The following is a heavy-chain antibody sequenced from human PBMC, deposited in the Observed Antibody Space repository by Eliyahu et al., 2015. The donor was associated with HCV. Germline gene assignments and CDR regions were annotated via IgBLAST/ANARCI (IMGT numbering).Heavy chain of an antibody. CDR2: ISGSGGST. Sequence: EVQLLESGGGLVQPGGSLRXSCAASGFXFSXYAXXWVRQAPGKGLGXVSAISGSGGSTYYXDSVKGRFTISRDNSKNTLYLQMNSLRAEDTAVYYCAKADPYCTNGVCYNHGWFDPWGQGTLVTVSS. CDR3: AKADPYCTNGVCYNHGWFDP. V-gene: IGHV3-23*01. CDR1: GFXFSXYA. D-gene: IGHD2-8*01. J-gene: IGHJ5*02.